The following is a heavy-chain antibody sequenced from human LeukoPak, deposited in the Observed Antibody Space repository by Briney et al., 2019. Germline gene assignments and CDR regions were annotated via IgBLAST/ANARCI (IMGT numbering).Heavy chain of an antibody. Sequence: PGGSLRLSCAASGFTFSSYSMNWVRQAPGKGLEWVSSISSSSSYIYYADSVKGRFTISRDNSKNTLYLQMNSLRAEDTAVYYCAKDRGFTSSSTLDYCGQGTLVTVSS. CDR1: GFTFSSYS. D-gene: IGHD2-2*01. J-gene: IGHJ4*02. CDR2: ISSSSSYI. V-gene: IGHV3-21*04. CDR3: AKDRGFTSSSTLDY.